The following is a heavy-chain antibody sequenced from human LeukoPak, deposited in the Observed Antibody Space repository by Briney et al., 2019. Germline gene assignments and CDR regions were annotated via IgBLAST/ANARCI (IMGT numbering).Heavy chain of an antibody. J-gene: IGHJ4*02. CDR2: ISYEGSNK. CDR1: GFTFSSYG. CDR3: AKDEGPYCSGGSCIHLDY. D-gene: IGHD2-15*01. V-gene: IGHV3-30*18. Sequence: GGSLRLSCAASGFTFSSYGMHWVRQAPGKGLEWVAVISYEGSNKYYADSVKGRFTISRDNSKNTLYLQMNSLRAEDTAVYYCAKDEGPYCSGGSCIHLDYWGQGTLVTVSS.